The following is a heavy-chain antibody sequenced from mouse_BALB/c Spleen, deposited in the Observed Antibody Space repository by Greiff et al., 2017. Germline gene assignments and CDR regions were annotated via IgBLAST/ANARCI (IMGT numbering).Heavy chain of an antibody. J-gene: IGHJ2*01. D-gene: IGHD1-1*01. CDR2: IYPGNGDT. Sequence: QVQLQQPGAELVKPGASVKMSCKASGYTFTSYNMHWVKQTPGQGLEWIGAIYPGNGDTSYNQKFKGKATLTADKSSSTAYMQLSSLTSEDSAVYYCARAHYYYGSSYADYWGQGTTLTVSS. CDR1: GYTFTSYN. V-gene: IGHV1-12*01. CDR3: ARAHYYYGSSYADY.